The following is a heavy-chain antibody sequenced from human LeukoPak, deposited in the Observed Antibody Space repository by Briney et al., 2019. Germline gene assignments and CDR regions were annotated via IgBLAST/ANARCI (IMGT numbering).Heavy chain of an antibody. CDR2: IYYSGST. CDR1: GDSISSYC. CDR3: ARQVMPDYDILSGYYYFDY. J-gene: IGHJ4*02. V-gene: IGHV4-59*08. D-gene: IGHD3-9*01. Sequence: PSETLSLTCTVSGDSISSYCWSWIRQPPGKGLEWIGYIYYSGSTNSNPSLKSRVTISVDTSKNQFSLKLTSVTAADTAVYYCARQVMPDYDILSGYYYFDYWGQGTLVTVSS.